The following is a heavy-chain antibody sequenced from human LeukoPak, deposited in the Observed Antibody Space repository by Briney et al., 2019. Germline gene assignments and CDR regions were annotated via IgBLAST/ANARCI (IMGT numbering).Heavy chain of an antibody. D-gene: IGHD1-7*01. CDR2: ISYDGSNK. CDR3: AKDRITGTATNWFDP. Sequence: GGSLRLSCAASGFTFSSYGMQWVRQAPGKGLEWVAIISYDGSNKYYADSVKGRFTISRDNSKNTLYLQMNSLRAEDTAVYYCAKDRITGTATNWFDPWGQGTLVTVSS. V-gene: IGHV3-30*18. CDR1: GFTFSSYG. J-gene: IGHJ5*02.